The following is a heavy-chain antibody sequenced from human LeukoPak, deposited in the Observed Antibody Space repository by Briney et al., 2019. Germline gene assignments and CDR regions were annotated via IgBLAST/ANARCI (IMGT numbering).Heavy chain of an antibody. CDR3: AKARRYCSSTSCYPRDYYYYGMVV. Sequence: PGGSLRLSCAASGFTFSSYAMSWVRQAPGKGLEWVSAISGSGGSTYYADSVKGRFTISRDNSKNTLYLQMNSLRAEDTAVYYCAKARRYCSSTSCYPRDYYYYGMVVWGQGTTVTVSS. V-gene: IGHV3-23*01. D-gene: IGHD2-2*01. CDR1: GFTFSSYA. CDR2: ISGSGGST. J-gene: IGHJ6*02.